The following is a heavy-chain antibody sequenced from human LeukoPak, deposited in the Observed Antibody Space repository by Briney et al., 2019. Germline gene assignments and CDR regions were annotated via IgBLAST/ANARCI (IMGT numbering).Heavy chain of an antibody. CDR2: IYYSGST. V-gene: IGHV4-39*01. Sequence: SETLSLTCTVSGGSISSSSYYWGWIRQPPGKGLEWIGSIYYSGSTYYNPSLKSRVTISVDTSKNQFSLKLSSVTAADTAVYYCARHVGSLDYYDSSGDDAFDIWGQGTMVTVSS. CDR3: ARHVGSLDYYDSSGDDAFDI. D-gene: IGHD3-22*01. CDR1: GGSISSSSYY. J-gene: IGHJ3*02.